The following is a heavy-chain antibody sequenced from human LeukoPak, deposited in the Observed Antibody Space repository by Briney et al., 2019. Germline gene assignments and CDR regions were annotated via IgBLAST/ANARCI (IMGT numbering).Heavy chain of an antibody. CDR2: IWHDGSSQ. D-gene: IGHD4-11*01. J-gene: IGHJ5*01. CDR1: GFTFDHYG. V-gene: IGHV3-33*06. CDR3: AKDAQRGFDYSNSLES. Sequence: PGRSLRLSCVASGFTFDHYGMHWVRQAPGKGLEWVAVIWHDGSSQYYADSVKGRFTISRDNSMNTPYLQMNSLRAEDTAVYYCAKDAQRGFDYSNSLESWGQGTLVTVSS.